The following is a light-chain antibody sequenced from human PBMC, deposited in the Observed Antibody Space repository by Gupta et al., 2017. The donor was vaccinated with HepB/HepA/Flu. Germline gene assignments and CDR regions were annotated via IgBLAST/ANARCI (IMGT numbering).Light chain of an antibody. J-gene: IGLJ2*01. CDR3: QSYDSSLSVGV. CDR1: SSNIGAGYD. Sequence: QSVLPQPPSVSGAPGQRVTISCTGSSSNIGAGYDVHWYQQLPGTAPKRLIYGNSNRPSGVPDRFSGSKSGTSASLEITGLQAEDEADDYGQSYDSSLSVGVFGGGTKLTVL. V-gene: IGLV1-40*01. CDR2: GNS.